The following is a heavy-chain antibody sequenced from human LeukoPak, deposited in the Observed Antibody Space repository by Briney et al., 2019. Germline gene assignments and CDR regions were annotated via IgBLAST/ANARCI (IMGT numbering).Heavy chain of an antibody. V-gene: IGHV4-31*03. CDR2: IYYNGFT. J-gene: IGHJ5*02. CDR3: AKVAGATGSTEWFDP. Sequence: PSETLSLTCIVSGGSISSGGDFWSWFRQHPGKGLEWIGYIYYNGFTYYNPSLKSRVTISVDTSKNQFSLEVSSVTAADTAVYYCAKVAGATGSTEWFDPWGQGTLITVSS. D-gene: IGHD1-1*01. CDR1: GGSISSGGDF.